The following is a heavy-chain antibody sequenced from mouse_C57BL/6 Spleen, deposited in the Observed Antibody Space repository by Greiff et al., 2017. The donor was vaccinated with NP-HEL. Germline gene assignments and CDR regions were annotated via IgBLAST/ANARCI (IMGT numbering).Heavy chain of an antibody. CDR2: ISYDGSN. D-gene: IGHD4-1*02. CDR3: ARANWDVDWYFDV. V-gene: IGHV3-6*01. J-gene: IGHJ1*03. CDR1: GYSITSGYY. Sequence: EVQLQQSGPGLVKPSQSLSLTCSVTGYSITSGYYWNWIRQFPGNKLEWMGYISYDGSNNYNPSLKNRISITRDTSKNQFFLKLNSVTTEDTATYYCARANWDVDWYFDVWGTGTTVTVSS.